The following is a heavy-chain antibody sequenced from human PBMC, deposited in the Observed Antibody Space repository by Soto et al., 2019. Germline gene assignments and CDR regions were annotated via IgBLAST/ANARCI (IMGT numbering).Heavy chain of an antibody. CDR2: ISGSGGST. J-gene: IGHJ6*02. CDR1: GFTFSSYA. Sequence: GGSLRLSCAASGFTFSSYAMSWVRQAPGKGLEWVSAISGSGGSTYYADSVKGRFTISRDNSKNTLYLQMNSLRAEDTAVYYCAKPMTKGFYYYYGMDVWGQGTTVTVSS. CDR3: AKPMTKGFYYYYGMDV. D-gene: IGHD2-8*01. V-gene: IGHV3-23*01.